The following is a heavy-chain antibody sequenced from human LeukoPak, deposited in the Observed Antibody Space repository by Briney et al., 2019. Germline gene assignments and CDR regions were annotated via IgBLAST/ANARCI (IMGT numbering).Heavy chain of an antibody. CDR3: AGESSPSTRDY. CDR2: INHSGST. Sequence: SETLSLTCAVYGGSFSGYYWSWIRQPPGKGLEWIGEINHSGSTNYNPSLKSRVTISVDTSKNQFSLKLSSVTAADTAVYYCAGESSPSTRDYWGQGTLVTVSS. CDR1: GGSFSGYY. J-gene: IGHJ4*02. D-gene: IGHD3-10*01. V-gene: IGHV4-34*01.